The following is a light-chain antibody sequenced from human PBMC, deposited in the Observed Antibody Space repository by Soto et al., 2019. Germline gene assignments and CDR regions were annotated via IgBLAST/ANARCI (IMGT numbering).Light chain of an antibody. Sequence: QSALTQPASVSGSPGQSITISCTGTSTDVGGYNSVSWYQQYPGKVPKLMIYDVSNRPSGVSNRFSGSKSGNTASLTISGLQAEDEADYYCNSYTSTNTWVFGGGPKITDL. V-gene: IGLV2-14*01. CDR3: NSYTSTNTWV. J-gene: IGLJ3*02. CDR1: STDVGGYNS. CDR2: DVS.